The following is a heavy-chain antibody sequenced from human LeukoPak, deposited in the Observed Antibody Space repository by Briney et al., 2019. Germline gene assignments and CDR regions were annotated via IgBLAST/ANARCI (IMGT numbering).Heavy chain of an antibody. V-gene: IGHV3-48*01. Sequence: PGGSLRLSCSASGFTFSTSSLNWVRQAPGKGLDWVSYISSSSGTIYYADSVKGRFTISRDNAKNSLYLQMNSLRAEDTAVYYCARGGWGTAIDYLGQGTLVTVSS. CDR2: ISSSSGTI. CDR3: ARGGWGTAIDY. J-gene: IGHJ4*02. D-gene: IGHD1-7*01. CDR1: GFTFSTSS.